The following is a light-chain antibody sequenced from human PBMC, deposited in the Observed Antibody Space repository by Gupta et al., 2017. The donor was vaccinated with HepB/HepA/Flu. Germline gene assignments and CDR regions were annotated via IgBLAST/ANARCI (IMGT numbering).Light chain of an antibody. Sequence: VFTQSPGTLSSSPGDWATLSCRASQIVECDSLAWYQQKLGQTPRLLIYDASKRATGIPDKFSGSGSGTDFTLTITRLEPEDFGVYYCQVYGYSPLYTFGPGTKLEIK. J-gene: IGKJ2*01. CDR3: QVYGYSPLYT. V-gene: IGKV3-20*01. CDR2: DAS. CDR1: QIVECDS.